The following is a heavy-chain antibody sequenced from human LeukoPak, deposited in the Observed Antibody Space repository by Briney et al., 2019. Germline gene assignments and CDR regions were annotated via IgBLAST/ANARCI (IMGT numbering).Heavy chain of an antibody. CDR1: GDSISSSAHY. CDR2: VYISGAT. V-gene: IGHV4-39*01. J-gene: IGHJ4*02. D-gene: IGHD3-16*01. Sequence: SETLSLACTVSGDSISSSAHYWGWIRQAPGKGLEWIGNVYISGATYYNPSLKSRVTVSMDTSKRQLSLSLSSLTAADTAVYYCARQGTNYDASGYFDHWGQGTLVTVSS. CDR3: ARQGTNYDASGYFDH.